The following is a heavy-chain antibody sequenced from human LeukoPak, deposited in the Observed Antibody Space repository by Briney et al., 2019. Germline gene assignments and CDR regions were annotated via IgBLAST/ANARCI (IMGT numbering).Heavy chain of an antibody. CDR1: GFTFSSYG. CDR3: ANSDYDSSN. V-gene: IGHV3-30*02. D-gene: IGHD3-22*01. Sequence: GGSLRLSCAASGFTFSSYGMHWVRQAPGKGLEWVAFIRYDGINKYYADSVKGRFTISRDNSKNTLYLQMNSLRAEDTAVYYCANSDYDSSNGGQGTLVTVSS. J-gene: IGHJ4*02. CDR2: IRYDGINK.